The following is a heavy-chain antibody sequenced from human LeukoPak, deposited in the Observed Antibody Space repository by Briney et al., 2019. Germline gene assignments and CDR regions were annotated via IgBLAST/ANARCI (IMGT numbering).Heavy chain of an antibody. CDR1: GFTFSGYS. CDR3: VKYAGSYFDY. CDR2: ITGGGVTT. J-gene: IGHJ4*02. D-gene: IGHD2-2*01. V-gene: IGHV3-23*01. Sequence: GRSLRLSCAASGFTFSGYSMGWVRQAPGKGLEYVSSITGGGVTTYSADSVKGRFTISRDNSKNTLYLQMNSLRVEDTALFYCVKYAGSYFDYWGQGTLVTVSS.